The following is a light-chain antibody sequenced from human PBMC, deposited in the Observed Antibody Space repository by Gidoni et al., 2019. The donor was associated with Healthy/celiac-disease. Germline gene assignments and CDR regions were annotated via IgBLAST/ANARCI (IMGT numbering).Light chain of an antibody. CDR3: SSYTSSSVV. Sequence: QSALTQPVSVSGSPGQSITISCPGTSSDVGGYNYVSWYQQNPGKAPKLMIYDVSNRPSGVANRFSGSKSGNTASLTISGLQAEDEADYYCSSYTSSSVVFGGGTKLTVL. J-gene: IGLJ2*01. V-gene: IGLV2-14*01. CDR2: DVS. CDR1: SSDVGGYNY.